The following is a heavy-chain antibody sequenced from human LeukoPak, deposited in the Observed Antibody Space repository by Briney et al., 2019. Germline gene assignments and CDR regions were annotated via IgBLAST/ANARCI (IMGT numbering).Heavy chain of an antibody. CDR2: ISPTGNSV. Sequence: GGSLRLSCAASGFTFSSYTMNWIRQAPGKGLEWISSISPTGNSVYYADSLKGRSTISRDAATNSLYLQMSTLRADDTAMYYCARDFMGESGNAGYWGQGTLVTVSS. CDR1: GFTFSSYT. J-gene: IGHJ4*02. CDR3: ARDFMGESGNAGY. V-gene: IGHV3-21*01. D-gene: IGHD3-16*01.